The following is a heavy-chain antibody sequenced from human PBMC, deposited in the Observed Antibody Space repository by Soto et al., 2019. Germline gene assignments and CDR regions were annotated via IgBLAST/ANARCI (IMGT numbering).Heavy chain of an antibody. CDR2: INAGNGNT. J-gene: IGHJ4*02. CDR1: GYTFTSYA. D-gene: IGHD5-18*01. CDR3: ARGLNGYLHYFDY. V-gene: IGHV1-3*01. Sequence: QVQLVQSGAEVKKPGASVKVSCKASGYTFTSYAMHWVRQAPGQRLEWMGWINAGNGNTKYSQKFQGRVTITRDTTASTDHMELSSLISEDPAVYYCARGLNGYLHYFDYWGQGTLVTVSS.